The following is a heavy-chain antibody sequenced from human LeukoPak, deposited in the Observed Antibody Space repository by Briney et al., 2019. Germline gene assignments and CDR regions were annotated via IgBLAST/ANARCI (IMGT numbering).Heavy chain of an antibody. CDR3: ARIVVVITPDAFDI. CDR2: IIPIFGTA. CDR1: GGTFSSYA. D-gene: IGHD3-22*01. J-gene: IGHJ3*02. Sequence: SVTVSCKASGGTFSSYAISWVRQAPGQGLEWMGGIIPIFGTANYAQKFQGRVTITADESTSTAYMELSSLRSEDTAVYYCARIVVVITPDAFDIWGQGTMVTVSS. V-gene: IGHV1-69*13.